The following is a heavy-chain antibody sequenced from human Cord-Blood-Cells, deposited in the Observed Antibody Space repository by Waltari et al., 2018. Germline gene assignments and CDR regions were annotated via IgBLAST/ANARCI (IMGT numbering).Heavy chain of an antibody. CDR3: AREHIVVVTAIDY. D-gene: IGHD2-21*02. Sequence: EVQLVESGGGLVQPGGSLRLPCAASGFTFRSYWMHWVRQAPGKGLVWVSRINSDGSSTSYADSVKGRFTISRDNAKNTLYLQMNSLRAEDTAVYYCAREHIVVVTAIDYWGQGTLVTVSS. CDR1: GFTFRSYW. V-gene: IGHV3-74*01. J-gene: IGHJ4*02. CDR2: INSDGSST.